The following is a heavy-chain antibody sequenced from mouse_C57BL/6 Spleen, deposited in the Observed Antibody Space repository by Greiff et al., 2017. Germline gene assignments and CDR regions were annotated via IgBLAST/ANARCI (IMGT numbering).Heavy chain of an antibody. D-gene: IGHD2-4*01. CDR3: ARRGGNDYDFDY. Sequence: EVKLMESGGGLVKPGGSLKLSCAASGFTFSSYTMSWVRQTPEKRLEWVATISGGGGNTYYPDRVKGRFTISRDNAKNTLYLQMSSLRSEDTALYYCARRGGNDYDFDYWGQGTTLTVSS. J-gene: IGHJ2*01. CDR2: ISGGGGNT. CDR1: GFTFSSYT. V-gene: IGHV5-9*01.